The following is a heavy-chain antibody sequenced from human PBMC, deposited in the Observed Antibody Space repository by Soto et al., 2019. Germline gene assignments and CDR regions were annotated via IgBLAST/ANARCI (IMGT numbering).Heavy chain of an antibody. Sequence: QVQLVQSGAEVKKPGASVKISCKASGYTFIHYYIHWVRQAPGQGLEWMAIINPNGGSTNYAQKFQGRVTVTSDTSTTTVSMELNSLDSDDTAVYFCARSLLQGDFWGQGTLVTVSS. CDR2: INPNGGST. D-gene: IGHD2-21*01. CDR3: ARSLLQGDF. CDR1: GYTFIHYY. V-gene: IGHV1-46*01. J-gene: IGHJ4*02.